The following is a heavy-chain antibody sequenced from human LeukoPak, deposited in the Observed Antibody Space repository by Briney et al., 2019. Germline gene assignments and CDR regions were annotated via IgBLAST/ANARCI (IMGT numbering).Heavy chain of an antibody. V-gene: IGHV3-53*01. CDR3: ARDRSDGFDY. Sequence: GGSLRLSCAASGFTVSSNYMSWVRQAPGKGLEWVSVIYSGGNTYYADSVKGRFTISRDNSKNTLYLQMNSLRTEDTAVYYCARDRSDGFDYWGQGTLVTVSS. CDR1: GFTVSSNY. J-gene: IGHJ4*02. CDR2: IYSGGNT.